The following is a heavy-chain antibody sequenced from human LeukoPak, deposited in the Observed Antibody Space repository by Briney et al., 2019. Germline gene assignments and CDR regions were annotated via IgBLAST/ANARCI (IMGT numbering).Heavy chain of an antibody. J-gene: IGHJ4*02. D-gene: IGHD3-22*01. CDR3: ARNHYDTSGYYHSFDY. V-gene: IGHV3-21*01. CDR2: ISSSGSSM. CDR1: GFTFSSYR. Sequence: KTGGSLRLSCAASGFTFSSYRMNWVRQAPGKGLEWVSFISSSGSSMSYADSVKGRFTVSRDNAKNSFYLQMNSLRAEDTALYYCARNHYDTSGYYHSFDYWGQGTLVTVSS.